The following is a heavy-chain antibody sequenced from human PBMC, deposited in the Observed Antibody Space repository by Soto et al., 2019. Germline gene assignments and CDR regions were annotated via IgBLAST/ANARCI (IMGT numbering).Heavy chain of an antibody. CDR1: GSTFSNRA. J-gene: IGHJ4*02. D-gene: IGHD1-26*01. CDR3: AKGERYSGFDY. V-gene: IGHV3-23*01. Sequence: HPGGSLRLSCTVSGSTFSNRAMSWVRQSPGKGLEWVSSISGTGYATNYADSVKGRFTISRDNSRNTLYLQMNSLRGEDTAVYYCAKGERYSGFDYWGQGTPVTVSS. CDR2: ISGTGYAT.